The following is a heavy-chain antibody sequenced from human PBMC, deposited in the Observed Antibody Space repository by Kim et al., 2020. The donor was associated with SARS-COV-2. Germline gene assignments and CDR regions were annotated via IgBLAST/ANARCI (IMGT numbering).Heavy chain of an antibody. CDR2: INHSGST. CDR3: ARRSMVQGVDY. J-gene: IGHJ4*02. V-gene: IGHV4-34*01. CDR1: VESFSGFY. Sequence: SETLSLTCAVYVESFSGFYWTWIRQAPGKGLEWIGEINHSGSTNYNPSLKSRVTMSVDTPKNQFSLKVTSVTAADTAVYYCARRSMVQGVDYWGQGTRVTVSS. D-gene: IGHD3-10*01.